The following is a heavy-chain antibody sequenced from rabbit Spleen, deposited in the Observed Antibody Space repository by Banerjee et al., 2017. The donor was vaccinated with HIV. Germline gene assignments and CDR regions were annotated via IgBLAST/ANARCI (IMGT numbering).Heavy chain of an antibody. CDR3: ARGIPYGFAGDTYPPYAMDL. CDR2: IYAGSSGST. Sequence: QEQLVEYGGDLVQPEGSLTLTCKASGLDFSSSYWICWVRQAPGKGLEWIACIYAGSSGSTYYASWAKGRFTISKTSSTTVTLKMTSLTAADTATYFCARGIPYGFAGDTYPPYAMDLWGQGTLVTVS. J-gene: IGHJ6*01. CDR1: GLDFSSSYW. V-gene: IGHV1S45*01. D-gene: IGHD6-1*01.